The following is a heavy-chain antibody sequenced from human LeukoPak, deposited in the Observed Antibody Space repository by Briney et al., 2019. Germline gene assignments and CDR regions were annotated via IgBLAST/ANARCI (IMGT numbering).Heavy chain of an antibody. Sequence: PGGSPRLSCAASGFTFSSYGMHWVRQAPGKGLEWVAVIWYDGSNKYYADSVKGRFTISRDNSKNTLYLQMNSLRAEDTAVYYCAKEEVAAAGNLYNWFDPWGQGTLVTVSS. CDR1: GFTFSSYG. D-gene: IGHD6-13*01. J-gene: IGHJ5*02. CDR2: IWYDGSNK. V-gene: IGHV3-33*06. CDR3: AKEEVAAAGNLYNWFDP.